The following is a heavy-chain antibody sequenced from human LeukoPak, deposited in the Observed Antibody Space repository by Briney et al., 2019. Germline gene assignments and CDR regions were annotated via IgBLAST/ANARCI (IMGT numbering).Heavy chain of an antibody. J-gene: IGHJ4*02. Sequence: GGSLRLSCAASGFTFSSYGMHWVRQAPGKGLEWVAFIRYDGSNKYYAHSVKGRFTISRDNSKNTLYLQMNSLRAEDTAVYYCAKDVQYYYGSGSSSYWGQGTLVTVSS. CDR3: AKDVQYYYGSGSSSY. CDR2: IRYDGSNK. D-gene: IGHD3-10*01. V-gene: IGHV3-30*02. CDR1: GFTFSSYG.